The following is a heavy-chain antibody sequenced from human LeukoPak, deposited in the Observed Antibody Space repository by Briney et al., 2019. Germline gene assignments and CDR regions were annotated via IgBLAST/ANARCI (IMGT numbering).Heavy chain of an antibody. CDR1: GGSISRGNYD. J-gene: IGHJ4*02. CDR3: AREIHTSDWTKFDY. Sequence: SETLSLTCNVAGGSISRGNYDWTWIRQPAGKGLEWIGRIYSSGRTNYNPSLKSRVTISVDTSKNQLSLNLSSVTAADTAVYYCAREIHTSDWTKFDYWGQGTSVTVSS. V-gene: IGHV4-61*02. CDR2: IYSSGRT. D-gene: IGHD6-19*01.